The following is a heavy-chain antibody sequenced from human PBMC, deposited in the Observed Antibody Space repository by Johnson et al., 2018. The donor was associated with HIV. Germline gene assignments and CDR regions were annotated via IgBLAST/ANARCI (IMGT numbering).Heavy chain of an antibody. CDR2: IYYDGTNK. CDR3: ARSNAFDI. J-gene: IGHJ3*02. CDR1: GFTFSSYA. V-gene: IGHV3-33*01. Sequence: VQLVESGVGVVQPGRSLRLSCAASGFTFSSYAMHWVRQAPGKGLEWVAIIYYDGTNKYYADSVKGRFTISRDNSKNTLSLQMNSLRVEDTAMYYCARSNAFDIWGQGTMVTVSS.